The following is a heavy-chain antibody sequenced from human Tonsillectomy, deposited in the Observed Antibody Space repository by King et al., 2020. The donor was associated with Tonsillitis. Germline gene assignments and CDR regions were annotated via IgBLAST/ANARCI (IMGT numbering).Heavy chain of an antibody. Sequence: VQLVQSGAEVRKPGESLKIACKASGYNFMSHWIGWVRQMPGKGLEWMGMIYPYDSDARYSPSFQGQVTFSVDKSNTTAYVHWTRLKFSSPATYYCARRDYYEPGNSFYWYFDVWGHGTLVTVSS. CDR3: ARRDYYEPGNSFYWYFDV. V-gene: IGHV5-51*01. CDR1: GYNFMSHW. CDR2: IYPYDSDA. J-gene: IGHJ2*01. D-gene: IGHD3-3*01.